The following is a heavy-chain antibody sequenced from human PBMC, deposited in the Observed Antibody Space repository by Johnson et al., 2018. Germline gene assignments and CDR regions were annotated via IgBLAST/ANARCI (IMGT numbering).Heavy chain of an antibody. J-gene: IGHJ5*02. D-gene: IGHD4/OR15-4a*01. CDR1: GFTLGAFY. V-gene: IGHV3-11*01. CDR2: ISGSGDRI. CDR3: ARDWRNGGADQ. Sequence: QVQLQESGGGIVKPGGSLRLSCSASGFTLGAFYVMWIRQAPGKGLEWLSYISGSGDRILYADSVRGRFITSRDNFKNSVYLQMNNLRVDDTAVYYCARDWRNGGADQWGQGTLVTVSS.